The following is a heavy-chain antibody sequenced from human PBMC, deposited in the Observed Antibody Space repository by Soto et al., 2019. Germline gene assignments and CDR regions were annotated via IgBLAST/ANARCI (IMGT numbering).Heavy chain of an antibody. CDR1: GGTFSSYA. CDR3: ARDHGRYYYYGMDV. CDR2: IIPIFGTA. J-gene: IGHJ6*02. V-gene: IGHV1-69*13. Sequence: GASVKVSCKASGGTFSSYAISWVRQAPGQGLEWMGGIIPIFGTANYAQKFQGRVTITADESTSTAYMELSSLRSEDTAVYYCARDHGRYYYYGMDVWGQGTTVTVSS.